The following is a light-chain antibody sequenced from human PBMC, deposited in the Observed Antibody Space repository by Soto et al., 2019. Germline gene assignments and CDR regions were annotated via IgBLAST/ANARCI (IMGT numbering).Light chain of an antibody. V-gene: IGKV3-15*01. J-gene: IGKJ4*01. CDR1: QSVSSN. CDR3: QQFNKWPLT. CDR2: GAS. Sequence: EIVMTQSPGTLSVSPGERAALSCRASQSVSSNLAWYQQKPGQAPRLLIYGASTRATGIPARFSGSGSGTEFTLSICSLQSEDFAVYYCQQFNKWPLTFGGGTRVEIK.